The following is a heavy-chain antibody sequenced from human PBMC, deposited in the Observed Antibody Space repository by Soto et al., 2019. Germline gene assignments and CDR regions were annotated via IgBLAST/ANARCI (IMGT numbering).Heavy chain of an antibody. Sequence: PSETLSLTCAVYGGSFSGYYWSWIRQPPGKGLEWVGEINHSGSTNYNPSLKSRVTISVDTSKNQFSLKLSSVAAADTAVYYCARGRNYVWGSYRLYYYYGMDVWGQGTTVTVS. J-gene: IGHJ6*02. D-gene: IGHD3-16*02. CDR1: GGSFSGYY. CDR2: INHSGST. V-gene: IGHV4-34*01. CDR3: ARGRNYVWGSYRLYYYYGMDV.